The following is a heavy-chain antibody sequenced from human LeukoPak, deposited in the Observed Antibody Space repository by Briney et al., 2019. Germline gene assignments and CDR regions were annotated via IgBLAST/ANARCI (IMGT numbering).Heavy chain of an antibody. J-gene: IGHJ5*02. CDR2: INHSGSS. V-gene: IGHV4-34*01. D-gene: IGHD3-10*01. CDR1: GGSFSGYY. Sequence: SETLSLTCAVYGGSFSGYYWSWIRQPPGKGLEWIGEINHSGSSNYNPSLKSRLTMSVDMSKNQLSLNLTSVTAADTAVYYCVRLLTRLSMLRGAKTHNWFDPWGQGTLVTVSS. CDR3: VRLLTRLSMLRGAKTHNWFDP.